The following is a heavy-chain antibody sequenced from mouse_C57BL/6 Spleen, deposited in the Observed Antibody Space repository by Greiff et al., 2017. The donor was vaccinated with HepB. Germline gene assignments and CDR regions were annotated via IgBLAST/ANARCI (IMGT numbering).Heavy chain of an antibody. D-gene: IGHD4-1*01. CDR1: GYSITSGYD. V-gene: IGHV3-1*01. Sequence: EVKLQESGPGMVKPSQSLSLTCTVTGYSITSGYDWHWIRHFPGNKLEWMGYISYSGSTNYNPSLKSRISITHDTSKNHFFLKLNSVTTEDTATYYCARESWDGILHYFDYWGQGTTLTVSS. CDR3: ARESWDGILHYFDY. J-gene: IGHJ2*01. CDR2: ISYSGST.